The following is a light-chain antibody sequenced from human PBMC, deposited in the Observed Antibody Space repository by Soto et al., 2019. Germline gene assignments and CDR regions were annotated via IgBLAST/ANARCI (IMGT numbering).Light chain of an antibody. CDR1: SNDVGGHSH. J-gene: IGLJ2*01. CDR2: DVT. V-gene: IGLV2-11*01. CDR3: CSYAGTNTLI. Sequence: QSALTQPRSVSGSPGQSVTISCTGTSNDVGGHSHVSWYQQHPGKAPKVLIYDVTKRPSGVPDRFSGSKSGNTASLTISGLQAEDEAEYHCCSYAGTNTLIFGGGTKLTGL.